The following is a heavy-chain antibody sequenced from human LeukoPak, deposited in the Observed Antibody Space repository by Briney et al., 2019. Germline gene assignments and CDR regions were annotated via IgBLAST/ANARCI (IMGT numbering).Heavy chain of an antibody. CDR2: INKDGSEK. CDR3: AELGITMIGGV. D-gene: IGHD3-10*02. Sequence: PGGSLRLSCAASGFSVSNYWMTWVRQAPGKGLEWVANINKDGSEKYYADSVKGRFTISGDNARNSLFLQMNSLRAEDTAVYYCAELGITMIGGVWGKGTTVTISS. V-gene: IGHV3-7*01. J-gene: IGHJ6*04. CDR1: GFSVSNYW.